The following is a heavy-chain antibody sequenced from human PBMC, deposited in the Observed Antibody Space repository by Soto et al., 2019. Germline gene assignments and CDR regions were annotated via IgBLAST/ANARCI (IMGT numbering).Heavy chain of an antibody. CDR3: ARNYYYDSSGYYFVSSGGAFDI. Sequence: QVQLVQSGAEVKKPGASVKVSCKASGYTFTGYYMHWVRQAPGQGLEWMGWINPNRGGTNYAQKLQGWVTMTRDTSISTAYMELSRLRSDDTAVYYCARNYYYDSSGYYFVSSGGAFDIWGQGTMVTVSS. D-gene: IGHD3-22*01. CDR2: INPNRGGT. CDR1: GYTFTGYY. J-gene: IGHJ3*02. V-gene: IGHV1-2*04.